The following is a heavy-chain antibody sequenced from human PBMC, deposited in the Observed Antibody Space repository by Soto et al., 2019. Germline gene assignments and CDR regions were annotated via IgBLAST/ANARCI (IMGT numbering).Heavy chain of an antibody. CDR1: GGSFSGYY. J-gene: IGHJ5*02. CDR3: ARGGAAAGTGWFDP. CDR2: INHSGST. Sequence: QVQLQQWGAGLLKPSETLSLTCAVYGGSFSGYYWSWIRQPPGKGLEWIGEINHSGSTNYNPSLKRRVTISVDTSKNQFSLKLSSVTAADTAVYYCARGGAAAGTGWFDPWGQGTLVTVSS. V-gene: IGHV4-34*01. D-gene: IGHD6-13*01.